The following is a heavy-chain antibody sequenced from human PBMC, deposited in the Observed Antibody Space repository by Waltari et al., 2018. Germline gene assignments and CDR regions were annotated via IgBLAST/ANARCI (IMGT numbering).Heavy chain of an antibody. J-gene: IGHJ4*02. Sequence: QTTLKESGPTLVKPSQTLTLTCTFSGFSIRTRGVGVGWIRQPPGKALEWLALIYWDADKRYSPSLKSRLTITKDTSKNQVVLTMTNMDPVDTATYYCAHRRVAFDYWGQGTLVTVSS. CDR2: IYWDADK. D-gene: IGHD2-15*01. CDR3: AHRRVAFDY. V-gene: IGHV2-5*02. CDR1: GFSIRTRGVG.